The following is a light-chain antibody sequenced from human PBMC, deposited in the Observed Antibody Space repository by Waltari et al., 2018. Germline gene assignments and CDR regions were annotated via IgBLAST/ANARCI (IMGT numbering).Light chain of an antibody. J-gene: IGKJ2*02. CDR1: QSLLYDIDNKAY. CDR3: QQYLRAPRT. V-gene: IGKV4-1*01. CDR2: WAS. Sequence: DIVMTQSPDSLAVSLGERATINCKSSQSLLYDIDNKAYLAWYQQKPGQPPKLLIHWASTRESGVPDRFSGSGSGTDFTLTISSLQADDVAVYYCQQYLRAPRTFAQGTGLEIK.